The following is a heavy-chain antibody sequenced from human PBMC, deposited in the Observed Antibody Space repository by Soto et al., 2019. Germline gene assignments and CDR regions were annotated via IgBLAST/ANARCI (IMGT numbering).Heavy chain of an antibody. Sequence: QVQLQQWGAGLLKPSETLSLTCAVYGGSFSGYYWSWIRQPPGKGLEWIGEINHSGSTNYNPSLKSRVTISVDTSKNQFSLKLSSLTAADTAVYYCARGHAAYDFWSGYYSPDYYYYYMDVWGKGTTVTVSS. V-gene: IGHV4-34*01. CDR2: INHSGST. J-gene: IGHJ6*03. CDR1: GGSFSGYY. CDR3: ARGHAAYDFWSGYYSPDYYYYYMDV. D-gene: IGHD3-3*01.